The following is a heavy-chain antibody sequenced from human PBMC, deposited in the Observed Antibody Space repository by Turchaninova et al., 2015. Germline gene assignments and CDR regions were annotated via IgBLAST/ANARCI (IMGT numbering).Heavy chain of an antibody. CDR3: ATYYYEGSSFDC. D-gene: IGHD3-22*01. V-gene: IGHV1-3*01. Sequence: QVQLVPSGAGVKKPGASVKVSCKASGYSLPNYAMHWVRQASGQRLEWMGWINAGNGNTKYLHKFQGRVTITRDASASTGYMELSSLRSEDTAVYYCATYYYEGSSFDCWGQGTLVTVSS. J-gene: IGHJ4*02. CDR1: GYSLPNYA. CDR2: INAGNGNT.